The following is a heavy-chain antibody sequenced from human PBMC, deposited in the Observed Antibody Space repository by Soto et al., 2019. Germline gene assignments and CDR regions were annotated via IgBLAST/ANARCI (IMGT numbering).Heavy chain of an antibody. V-gene: IGHV4-39*01. CDR2: MYYGVNT. Sequence: PSETLSLTCIVSGGSISSSSYSWAWIRQPPGKGLEWIGTMYYGVNTYYNPSLESRVTISVDTPKNQISLELSSVTAADRVVFYCARQGCGVLHGLVDVWGKGTRVTSPQ. J-gene: IGHJ6*04. D-gene: IGHD3-10*01. CDR3: ARQGCGVLHGLVDV. CDR1: GGSISSSSYS.